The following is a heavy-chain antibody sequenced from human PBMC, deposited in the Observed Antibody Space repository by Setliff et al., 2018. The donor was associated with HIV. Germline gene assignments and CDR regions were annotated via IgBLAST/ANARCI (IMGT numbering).Heavy chain of an antibody. CDR1: GGSISSYY. Sequence: SETLSLTCTVSGGSISSYYWSWIRQPPGKGLEWIGYIYYSGSTNYNPSLKSRVTISVDTSKNQFSLKLSSVTAADTAVYYCAREGEGELPGYWGQGTLVTVSS. CDR3: AREGEGELPGY. D-gene: IGHD1-7*01. CDR2: IYYSGST. V-gene: IGHV4-59*01. J-gene: IGHJ4*02.